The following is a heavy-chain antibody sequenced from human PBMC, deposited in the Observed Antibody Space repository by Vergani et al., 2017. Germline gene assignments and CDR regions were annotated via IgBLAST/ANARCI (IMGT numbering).Heavy chain of an antibody. V-gene: IGHV4-38-2*01. CDR3: ARHNLWGDSQTGIDF. J-gene: IGHJ4*02. D-gene: IGHD2-21*02. CDR2: ILHSGTT. CDR1: GYSISSGSY. Sequence: QVQLQDSGPGLVKPSETLSLTCAVSGYSISSGSYWACIRQPPGKGLEWIGSILHSGTTHYNPSIESVVTIAVDTSRNQFSLKLSSVAAAATAVYYCARHNLWGDSQTGIDFWGLGTLVIVSS.